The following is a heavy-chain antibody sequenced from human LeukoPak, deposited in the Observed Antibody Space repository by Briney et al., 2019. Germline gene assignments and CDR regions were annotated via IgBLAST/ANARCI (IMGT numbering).Heavy chain of an antibody. CDR3: AKARHKSITRDYYYYYMDV. Sequence: PGGSLRLSCAASGFTFSSYAMSWVRQAPGKGLEWVSAISGSGGSTYYADSVKGRFTISRDNSKNTLYLQMNSLRAEDTAVYYCAKARHKSITRDYYYYYMDVWGKGTTVTVSS. J-gene: IGHJ6*03. CDR2: ISGSGGST. D-gene: IGHD3-3*01. CDR1: GFTFSSYA. V-gene: IGHV3-23*01.